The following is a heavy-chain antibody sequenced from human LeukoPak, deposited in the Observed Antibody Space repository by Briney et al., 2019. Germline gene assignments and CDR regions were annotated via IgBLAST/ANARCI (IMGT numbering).Heavy chain of an antibody. J-gene: IGHJ4*02. CDR1: GGSISSGSYY. V-gene: IGHV4-61*02. D-gene: IGHD1-26*01. Sequence: PSETLSLTCTVSGGSISSGSYYWSWIRQPAGKGLGWIGRIYTSGSTNYNPSLKSRVTISVDTSKNQFSLKLSSVTAADTAVYYCARSGASRYFDYWGQGTLVTVSS. CDR3: ARSGASRYFDY. CDR2: IYTSGST.